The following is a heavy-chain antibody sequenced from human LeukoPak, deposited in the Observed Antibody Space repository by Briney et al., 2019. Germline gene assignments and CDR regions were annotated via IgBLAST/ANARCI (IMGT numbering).Heavy chain of an antibody. CDR2: INPSGGST. Sequence: GASVKVSCKASGYSFSSYYMHWVRQAPGQGLERMGIINPSGGSTTYAQKFRDRVTMTRDTSTTTVYMELSSLKSEDTAVYYCARWTGTTGLDYWGQGTLVTVSS. CDR3: ARWTGTTGLDY. J-gene: IGHJ4*02. D-gene: IGHD1-1*01. CDR1: GYSFSSYY. V-gene: IGHV1-46*01.